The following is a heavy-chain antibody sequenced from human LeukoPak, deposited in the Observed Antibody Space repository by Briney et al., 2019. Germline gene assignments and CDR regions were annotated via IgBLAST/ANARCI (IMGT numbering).Heavy chain of an antibody. CDR1: GVTFSDYA. D-gene: IGHD5-18*01. CDR2: ISDTGRRT. Sequence: QTGGSLRLSCAASGVTFSDYAMSWVRQAAGKGREWVSGISDTGRRTYYTDSVKGRFTISRDDSKKTVYLQMKTLTAEDTAIYFCARHDSFIPYWGQGTLVTVSS. J-gene: IGHJ4*02. CDR3: ARHDSFIPY. V-gene: IGHV3-23*01.